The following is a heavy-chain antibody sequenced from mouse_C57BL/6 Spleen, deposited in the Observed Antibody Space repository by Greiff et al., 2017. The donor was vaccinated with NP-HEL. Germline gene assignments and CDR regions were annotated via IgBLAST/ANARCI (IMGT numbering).Heavy chain of an antibody. CDR3: ARDYDGSSYDGYAMDY. CDR2: IDPEDGET. Sequence: EVKLQESGAELVKPGASVKLSCTASGFNIKDYYMHWVKQRTEQGLEWIGRIDPEDGETKYAPQFQGKATITADTSSNTAYLQLSSLTSEDTAVYYCARDYDGSSYDGYAMDYWGQGTSVTVSS. J-gene: IGHJ4*01. CDR1: GFNIKDYY. D-gene: IGHD1-1*01. V-gene: IGHV14-2*01.